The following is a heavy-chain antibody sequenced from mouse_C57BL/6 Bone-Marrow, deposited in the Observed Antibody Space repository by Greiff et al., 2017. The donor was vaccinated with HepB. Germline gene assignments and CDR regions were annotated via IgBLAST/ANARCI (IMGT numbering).Heavy chain of an antibody. CDR2: ISSGGSYT. J-gene: IGHJ3*01. D-gene: IGHD2-1*01. V-gene: IGHV5-6*01. CDR3: ARHDSYGNCWFAY. Sequence: EVHLVESGGDLVKPGGSLKLSCAASGFTFSSYGMSWVRQTPDKRLEWVATISSGGSYTYYPDSVKGRFTISRDNAKNTLYLQMSSLKSEDTAMYYCARHDSYGNCWFAYWGQGTLVTVSA. CDR1: GFTFSSYG.